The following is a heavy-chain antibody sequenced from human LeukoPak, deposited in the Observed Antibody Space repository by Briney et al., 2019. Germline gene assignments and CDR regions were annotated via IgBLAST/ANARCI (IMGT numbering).Heavy chain of an antibody. J-gene: IGHJ4*02. CDR2: INQDASEK. CDR3: ASCYYGSGTSLGY. V-gene: IGHV3-7*01. CDR1: GLTFSGYW. D-gene: IGHD3-10*01. Sequence: GGSLRLSCAVTGLTFSGYWVTWVRQAPGKGLEWVANINQDASEKYYVESVKGRFAISRDNAKNSLYLQMNSLRAEDTAVYYCASCYYGSGTSLGYWGQGTLVTVSS.